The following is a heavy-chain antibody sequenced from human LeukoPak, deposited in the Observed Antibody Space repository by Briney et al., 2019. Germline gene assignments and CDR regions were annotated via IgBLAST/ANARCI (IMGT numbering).Heavy chain of an antibody. J-gene: IGHJ4*02. CDR3: ARINWTPDY. Sequence: SETLSLTCAVSGYSISSGYYWGWIRQPPGEGLEWIGSIHHSGNSYYNPSLKSRVTISLDTSKNQFSLKLSSVTATDTAVYYCARINWTPDYWGQGTLVTVSS. D-gene: IGHD1-1*01. CDR2: IHHSGNS. V-gene: IGHV4-38-2*01. CDR1: GYSISSGYY.